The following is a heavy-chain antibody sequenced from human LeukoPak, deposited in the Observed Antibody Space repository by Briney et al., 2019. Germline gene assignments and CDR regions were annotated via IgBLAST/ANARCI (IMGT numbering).Heavy chain of an antibody. CDR1: GGTFSSYA. D-gene: IGHD6-13*01. Sequence: SVKVSCKASGGTFSSYAISWVRQAPGQGLEWMGGIIPIFGTANYAQKFQGRVTITADKSTSTAYMELSSLRSEDTAVYYCARSAGTGYNWFDPWGQGTLVTVSS. CDR3: ARSAGTGYNWFDP. CDR2: IIPIFGTA. J-gene: IGHJ5*02. V-gene: IGHV1-69*06.